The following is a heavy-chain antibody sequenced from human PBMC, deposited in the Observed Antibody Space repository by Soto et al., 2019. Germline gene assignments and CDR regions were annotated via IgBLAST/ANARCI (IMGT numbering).Heavy chain of an antibody. CDR3: ARDLGYYASDGYFDY. CDR2: ISSSGSII. D-gene: IGHD3-22*01. CDR1: GFTFSDYY. V-gene: IGHV3-11*01. J-gene: IGHJ4*02. Sequence: GGSLRLSCAASGFTFSDYYMSWIRQAPGKGLEWVSYISSSGSIIYYADSVKGQFTISRGNAKNSLYLQLNSLRAEDTAVYYCARDLGYYASDGYFDYWGQGTVVTVSS.